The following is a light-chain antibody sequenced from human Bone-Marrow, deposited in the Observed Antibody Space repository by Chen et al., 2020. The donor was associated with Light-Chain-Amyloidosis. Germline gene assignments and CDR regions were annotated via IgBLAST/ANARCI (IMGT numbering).Light chain of an antibody. V-gene: IGLV3-25*03. Sequence: SYELTQPPSVSVSPGQTARITCSGDDLPTKYAYWYQQKPGQAPVLVIHRDTEMPSGISERFTGASQGTTDTLNISGVQAEDEADYHCQSADSSGTYEVIFGGGTKLTVL. J-gene: IGLJ2*01. CDR2: RDT. CDR1: DLPTKY. CDR3: QSADSSGTYEVI.